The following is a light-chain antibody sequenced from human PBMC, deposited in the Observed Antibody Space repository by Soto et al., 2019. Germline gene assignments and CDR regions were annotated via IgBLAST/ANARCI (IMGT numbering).Light chain of an antibody. CDR1: QSISTY. Sequence: DIQMTQSPSSLSASVGDRVTITCRASQSISTYVNWYQQKPGKAPNLLIYTASSLQSGVPSRFSGSGSGTDFTLTISSLQPEDFATYFCQQSYSSPRTLGQGTKVDIK. V-gene: IGKV1-39*01. CDR3: QQSYSSPRT. CDR2: TAS. J-gene: IGKJ1*01.